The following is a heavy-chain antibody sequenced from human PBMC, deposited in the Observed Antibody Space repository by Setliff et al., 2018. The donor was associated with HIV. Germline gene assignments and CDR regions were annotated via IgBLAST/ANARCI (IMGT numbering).Heavy chain of an antibody. CDR3: AGARDDDILTGYYPHYFDY. Sequence: SETLSLTCAVSGYSIRSGYYWGWIRQPPGKGLEWIGCIYKSGSTYYNVSLKSRVIISVDTSKNQFSLKLSSVTAADTAVYYCAGARDDDILTGYYPHYFDYWGQGTLVTVS. V-gene: IGHV4-38-2*01. CDR2: IYKSGST. CDR1: GYSIRSGYY. D-gene: IGHD3-9*01. J-gene: IGHJ4*02.